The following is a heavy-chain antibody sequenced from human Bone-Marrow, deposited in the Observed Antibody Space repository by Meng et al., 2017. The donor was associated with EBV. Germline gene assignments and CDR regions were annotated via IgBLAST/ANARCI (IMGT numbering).Heavy chain of an antibody. CDR1: GFTFSSYS. V-gene: IGHV3-21*01. J-gene: IGHJ1*01. CDR3: AIDMICPGLQ. Sequence: EVQLVESGGXLVKPGGSLSLSCAASGFTFSSYSMNWVRQAPGKGLEWVSSISNSSSYIYYADSVKGRFTISRDNAKNSLYLQMNSLRAEDTAVYYCAIDMICPGLQWGQGTLVTVSS. D-gene: IGHD3/OR15-3a*01. CDR2: ISNSSSYI.